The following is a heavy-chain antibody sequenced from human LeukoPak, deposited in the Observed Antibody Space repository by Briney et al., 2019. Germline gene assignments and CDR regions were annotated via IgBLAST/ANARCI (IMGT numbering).Heavy chain of an antibody. CDR3: ARPAVTTDAFDI. CDR2: INPNSGGT. V-gene: IGHV1-2*02. Sequence: GASVKVSCKASGYTFTAYYMHWMRQAPGQGLEWMGWINPNSGGTNSAQKFQGRVTMTRDTSISTAYMELSRLTSDDTAVYYCARPAVTTDAFDIWGQGTMVTVSS. CDR1: GYTFTAYY. J-gene: IGHJ3*02. D-gene: IGHD1-14*01.